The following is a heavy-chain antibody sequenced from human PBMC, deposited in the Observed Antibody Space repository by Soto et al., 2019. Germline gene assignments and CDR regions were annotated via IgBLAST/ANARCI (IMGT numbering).Heavy chain of an antibody. J-gene: IGHJ6*03. V-gene: IGHV4-39*01. D-gene: IGHD2-2*01. CDR3: ARVVVVPAAINYYYYMDV. CDR1: GGSISSSSYY. Sequence: SETLSLTCTVSGGSISSSSYYWGWIRQPPGKGLEWIGSIYYSGSTYYNPSLKSRVTISVDTSKNQFSLKLSSMTAADTAVYYCARVVVVPAAINYYYYMDVWGKGTTVTVSS. CDR2: IYYSGST.